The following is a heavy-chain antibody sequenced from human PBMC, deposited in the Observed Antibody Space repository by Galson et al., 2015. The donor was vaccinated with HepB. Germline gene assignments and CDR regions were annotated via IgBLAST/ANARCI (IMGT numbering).Heavy chain of an antibody. D-gene: IGHD5-18*01. CDR2: IRYDGSNK. J-gene: IGHJ4*02. Sequence: SLRLSCAASGFTFSSYGMHWVRQAPGKGLEWVAFIRYDGSNKYYADSVKGRFTISRDNSKNTLYLQMNSLRAEDTAVYYCARSVDTAMVWYYWGQGTLVTVSS. V-gene: IGHV3-30*02. CDR3: ARSVDTAMVWYY. CDR1: GFTFSSYG.